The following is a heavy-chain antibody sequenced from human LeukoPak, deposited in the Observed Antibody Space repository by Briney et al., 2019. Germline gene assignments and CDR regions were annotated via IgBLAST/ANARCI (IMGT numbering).Heavy chain of an antibody. Sequence: GGSLRLSCAASGFTVSSNYMSWVRQAPGKGLEWVSAIGGSGGSTYYADSVKGRFTISRDNSKNTLYLQMNSLRAEDTAVYYCAKVPSGYYYYYYMDVWGKGTTVTVSS. CDR1: GFTVSSNY. CDR3: AKVPSGYYYYYYMDV. V-gene: IGHV3-23*01. CDR2: IGGSGGST. J-gene: IGHJ6*03.